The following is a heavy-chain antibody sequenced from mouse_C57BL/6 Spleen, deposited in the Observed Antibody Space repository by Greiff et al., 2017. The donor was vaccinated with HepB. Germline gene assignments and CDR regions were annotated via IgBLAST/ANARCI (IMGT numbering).Heavy chain of an antibody. CDR1: GYAFSSSW. V-gene: IGHV1-82*01. CDR3: ARSTMVTEFAY. CDR2: IYPGDGDT. J-gene: IGHJ3*01. D-gene: IGHD2-1*01. Sequence: QVQLKESGPELVKPGASVKISCKASGYAFSSSWMNWVKQRPGKGLEWIGRIYPGDGDTNYNGKFKGKATLTEDKSSSTAYMQLRSLTSEDSAVYFGARSTMVTEFAYWGKGTLVTVSA.